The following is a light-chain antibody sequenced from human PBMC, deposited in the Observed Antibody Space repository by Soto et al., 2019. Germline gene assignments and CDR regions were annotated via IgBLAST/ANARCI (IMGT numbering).Light chain of an antibody. CDR2: DAS. J-gene: IGKJ4*01. V-gene: IGKV3-20*01. Sequence: EIVFAQSPGTLSLSPGERATLSCSASQTVRNNYLAWYQQKPGQAPRLLIYDASSRATGIPDRFSGGGSGTDFTLTISRLEPEDFAVYYCQQYGSSPLTFGGGTKVDIK. CDR3: QQYGSSPLT. CDR1: QTVRNNY.